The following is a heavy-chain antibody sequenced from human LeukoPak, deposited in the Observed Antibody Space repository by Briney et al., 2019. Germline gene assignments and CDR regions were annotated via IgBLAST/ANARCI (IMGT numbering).Heavy chain of an antibody. V-gene: IGHV3-23*01. CDR2: ISGSGGST. J-gene: IGHJ4*02. CDR3: AKDFFFASSSSFSMGFDY. D-gene: IGHD6-6*01. CDR1: GFTFSSYA. Sequence: GGSLRLSCAASGFTFSSYAMSWVRQAPGKGLEWGSAISGSGGSTYYADSVKGRFTISRDNSKNTLYLQMNSLRAEDTAVYYCAKDFFFASSSSFSMGFDYWGQGTLVTVSS.